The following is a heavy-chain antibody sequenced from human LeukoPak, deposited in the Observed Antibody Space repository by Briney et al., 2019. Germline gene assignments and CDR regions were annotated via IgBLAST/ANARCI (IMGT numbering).Heavy chain of an antibody. CDR1: GYTFTSYD. V-gene: IGHV1-8*01. D-gene: IGHD7-27*01. CDR2: MSPSSGDT. J-gene: IGHJ4*02. Sequence: ASVKVSCKASGYTFTSYDFNWVRQATGQRPEWMGWMSPSSGDTGYAQKFQDRVTMTRNTSISTAYMELSSLRSDDAAVYYCARGPPNWGYDYWGPGTLVTVSS. CDR3: ARGPPNWGYDY.